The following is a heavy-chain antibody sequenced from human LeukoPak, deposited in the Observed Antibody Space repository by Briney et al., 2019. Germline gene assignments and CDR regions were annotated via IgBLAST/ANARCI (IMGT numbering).Heavy chain of an antibody. J-gene: IGHJ4*02. Sequence: SETLSRTCTVSGGSISSTTYYWVWIRQPPGKGLDWIGSINYSGSTYYNPSLKSRVTISVDTSKNQFSLKLSSVTAADTAVYYCARVPSHFDYWGQGTLVTVSS. CDR3: ARVPSHFDY. V-gene: IGHV4-39*07. CDR2: INYSGST. CDR1: GGSISSTTYY.